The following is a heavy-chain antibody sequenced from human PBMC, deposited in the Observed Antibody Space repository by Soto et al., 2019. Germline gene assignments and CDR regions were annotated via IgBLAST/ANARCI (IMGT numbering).Heavy chain of an antibody. CDR1: GDSITSFY. Sequence: QVRLQESGPGLVKPSETLSLTCKVSGDSITSFYWSWIRQSPGKGLEWIGFIYYTGATKYNPSLKSRVSISLDTSKRQFSLKLSSVTAADTAVYFCTVEQWVIPFDYWGQGALVTVPS. CDR2: IYYTGAT. D-gene: IGHD3-16*02. CDR3: TVEQWVIPFDY. J-gene: IGHJ4*02. V-gene: IGHV4-59*12.